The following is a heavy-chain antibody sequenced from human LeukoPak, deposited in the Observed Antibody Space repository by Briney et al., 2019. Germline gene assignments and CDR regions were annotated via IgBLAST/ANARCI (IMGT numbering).Heavy chain of an antibody. J-gene: IGHJ5*02. D-gene: IGHD3-3*01. CDR2: IYYSGST. CDR1: GGSISSGDYY. CDR3: ARSPYDFWSGNKSHNWFDP. V-gene: IGHV4-30-4*08. Sequence: PSETLSLTCTVSGGSISSGDYYWSWIRQPPGKGLEWIGYIYYSGSTYYNPSLKSRVTISVDTSKNQFSLKLSSVTAADTAVYYCARSPYDFWSGNKSHNWFDPWGQGTLVTVSS.